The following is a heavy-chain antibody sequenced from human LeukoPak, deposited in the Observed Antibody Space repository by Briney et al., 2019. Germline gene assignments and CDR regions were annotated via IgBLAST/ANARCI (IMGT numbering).Heavy chain of an antibody. D-gene: IGHD2-2*01. CDR1: GGSFSGYY. J-gene: IGHJ4*02. CDR2: INHSGST. V-gene: IGHV4-34*01. Sequence: SETLSLTCAVYGGSFSGYYWSWIRQPPGKGLEWIGEINHSGSTNYNPSLKSRVTISVDTSKNQFSLTLSSVTAADTAVYYCARAIVVVPAAYDYWGQGTLVTVSS. CDR3: ARAIVVVPAAYDY.